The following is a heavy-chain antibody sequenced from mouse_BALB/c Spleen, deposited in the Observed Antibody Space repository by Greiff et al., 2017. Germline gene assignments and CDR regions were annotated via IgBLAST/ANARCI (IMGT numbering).Heavy chain of an antibody. Sequence: ESGPGILQPSQTLSLTCSFSGFSLSTSGMGVSWIRQPSGKGLEWLAHIYWDDDKRYNPSLKSRLTISKDTSRNQVFLKITSVDTADTATYYCARSGHYGSSSWFAYWGQGTLVTVSA. CDR1: GFSLSTSGMG. CDR3: ARSGHYGSSSWFAY. J-gene: IGHJ3*01. V-gene: IGHV8-12*01. CDR2: IYWDDDK. D-gene: IGHD1-1*01.